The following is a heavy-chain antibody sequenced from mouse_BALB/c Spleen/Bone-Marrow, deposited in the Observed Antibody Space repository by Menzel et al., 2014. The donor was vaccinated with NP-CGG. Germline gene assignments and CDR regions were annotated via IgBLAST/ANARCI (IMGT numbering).Heavy chain of an antibody. Sequence: VQLQQSGAELVRPGASVALSCKASGYTFTDYEMHWVKQTPVHGLEWIGAIDPENGGTAYNQKFKGKATLTADKSSSTAYMELRSLTSEDSAVYYCTRSLYGNYVMDFWGQGTSVTVSS. D-gene: IGHD2-1*01. V-gene: IGHV1-15*01. CDR1: GYTFTDYE. CDR3: TRSLYGNYVMDF. J-gene: IGHJ4*01. CDR2: IDPENGGT.